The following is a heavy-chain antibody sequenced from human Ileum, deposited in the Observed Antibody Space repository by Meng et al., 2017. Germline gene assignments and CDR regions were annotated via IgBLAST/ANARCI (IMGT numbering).Heavy chain of an antibody. CDR3: VTDWDVEHLQTVGLY. CDR2: IPSKVDGGTT. Sequence: GESLKISCVVSGLSFTNAWMSWVRQAPGKGLEWVARIPSKVDGGTTDYNTAVKGRFIISRDDARNTLYLQMDSLTTEDTGVYYCVTDWDVEHLQTVGLYWGQGTQVTVSS. CDR1: GLSFTNAW. D-gene: IGHD3-16*01. V-gene: IGHV3-15*05. J-gene: IGHJ4*02.